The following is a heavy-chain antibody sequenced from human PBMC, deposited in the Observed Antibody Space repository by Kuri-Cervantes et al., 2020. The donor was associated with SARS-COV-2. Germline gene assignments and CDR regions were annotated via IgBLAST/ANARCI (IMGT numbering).Heavy chain of an antibody. CDR1: GYTFVIYG. Sequence: ASVKVSCKASGYTFVIYGITWVRQAPGQGLEWMGWISPYNGNENYAQKSQGRVNMTTDTSTNTTYMELRSLRSDDTAVYYCARIIPYYYGLDVWGQGTTVTVSS. CDR3: ARIIPYYYGLDV. D-gene: IGHD3-9*01. J-gene: IGHJ6*02. V-gene: IGHV1-18*01. CDR2: ISPYNGNE.